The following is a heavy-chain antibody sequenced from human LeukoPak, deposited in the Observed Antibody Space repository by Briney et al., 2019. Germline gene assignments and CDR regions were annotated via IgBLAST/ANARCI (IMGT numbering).Heavy chain of an antibody. Sequence: GGSLRLSCATSGFTFTNYGMHWVRRAPGRGLEWVAVIWYDGSNTYYTDSAKGRFTISRDNSKSTLYLQMNSLRVEDTAVYYCTREPVEMATLFSFDYWGQGTLVTVS. CDR3: TREPVEMATLFSFDY. V-gene: IGHV3-33*01. D-gene: IGHD5-24*01. CDR2: IWYDGSNT. CDR1: GFTFTNYG. J-gene: IGHJ4*02.